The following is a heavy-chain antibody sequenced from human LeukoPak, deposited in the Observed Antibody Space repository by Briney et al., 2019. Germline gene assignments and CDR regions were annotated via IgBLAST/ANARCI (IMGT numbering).Heavy chain of an antibody. D-gene: IGHD3-22*01. CDR2: IYYSGST. J-gene: IGHJ4*02. CDR3: ARYNYYESSGYLFDY. CDR1: GGSISSGDYY. Sequence: SQTLSLTCTVSGGSISSGDYYWSWIRQHPGKGLEWIGYIYYSGSTYYNPSLKSRITISVDTSKNRFSLKLSSVTAADTAVYYCARYNYYESSGYLFDYWGQGTLVTVSS. V-gene: IGHV4-31*03.